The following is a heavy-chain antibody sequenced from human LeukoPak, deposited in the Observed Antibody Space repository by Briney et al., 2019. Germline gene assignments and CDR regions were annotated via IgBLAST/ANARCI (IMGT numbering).Heavy chain of an antibody. CDR1: GFTFDDYA. Sequence: RSLRLSCAASGFTFDDYAMHWVRQAPGKGLEWVSGISWNSGSIGYADSVKGRFTLSRDNAKNSLYLQMNSLRAEDTALYYCAKAKGAVADKDAFDIWGQGTMVTVSS. V-gene: IGHV3-9*01. D-gene: IGHD6-19*01. J-gene: IGHJ3*02. CDR3: AKAKGAVADKDAFDI. CDR2: ISWNSGSI.